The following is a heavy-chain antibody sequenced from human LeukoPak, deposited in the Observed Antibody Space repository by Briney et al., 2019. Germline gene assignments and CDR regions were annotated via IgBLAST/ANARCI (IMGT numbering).Heavy chain of an antibody. CDR1: GYTFTDYY. J-gene: IGHJ5*02. V-gene: IGHV1-2*02. Sequence: ASVKVSCKPSGYTFTDYYMHWVRQAPGQGLEWMGWINPNSGGTNYAQKFQGRVTMTRDTSISTAYMELSRLRSDDTAVYYCARVPRPAWASSGSYVSWFNPWGQGTLVTVSS. CDR3: ARVPRPAWASSGSYVSWFNP. D-gene: IGHD3-10*01. CDR2: INPNSGGT.